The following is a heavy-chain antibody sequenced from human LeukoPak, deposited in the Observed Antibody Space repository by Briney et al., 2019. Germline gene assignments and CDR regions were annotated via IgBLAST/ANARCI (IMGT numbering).Heavy chain of an antibody. CDR2: IHSSGGT. Sequence: SETLSLTCTVSGGSISNYYWTWIRQPAGKGLEWIGRIHSSGGTNYSPSLKSRLTMSVDTSQNQVSLKLSSVTAADTAVYYCARRSGQSAFDIWGQGTMVTASS. V-gene: IGHV4-4*07. CDR3: ARRSGQSAFDI. CDR1: GGSISNYY. J-gene: IGHJ3*02. D-gene: IGHD1-14*01.